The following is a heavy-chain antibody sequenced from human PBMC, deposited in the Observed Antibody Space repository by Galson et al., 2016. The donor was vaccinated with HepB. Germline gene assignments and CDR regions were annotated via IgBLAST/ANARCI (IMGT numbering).Heavy chain of an antibody. D-gene: IGHD2-15*01. J-gene: IGHJ4*02. CDR1: GFTFSSYG. Sequence: SLRLSCAASGFTFSSYGMHWVRQAPGKGLEWVAAISYDGSLKYYADSVEGRFTISRDNSKNTLVLQMSSLRAEDSAVYYCARDIGDCSSGTCYSDYLDYWGQGTLVAVSS. CDR2: ISYDGSLK. V-gene: IGHV3-30*03. CDR3: ARDIGDCSSGTCYSDYLDY.